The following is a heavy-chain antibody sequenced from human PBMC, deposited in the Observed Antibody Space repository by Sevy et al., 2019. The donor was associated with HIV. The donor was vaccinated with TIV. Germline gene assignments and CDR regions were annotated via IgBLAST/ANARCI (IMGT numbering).Heavy chain of an antibody. CDR2: IKPDGSEK. V-gene: IGHV3-7*01. Sequence: GGSLRLSCAASGFTFSDYWMSWVRQTPGKGLKWVANIKPDGSEKYYVDSVKGRFTISRDNTKNSLYLQMNSLRAEDTAVYHCARGEAARPYWGQGALVTVSS. D-gene: IGHD6-6*01. J-gene: IGHJ4*02. CDR3: ARGEAARPY. CDR1: GFTFSDYW.